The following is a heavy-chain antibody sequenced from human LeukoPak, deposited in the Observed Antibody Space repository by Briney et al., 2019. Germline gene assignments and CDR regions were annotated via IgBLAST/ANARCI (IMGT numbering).Heavy chain of an antibody. V-gene: IGHV4-59*01. Sequence: SETLSLTCTVSGGSISSYYWSWIRQPPGKGLEWIGCIYYSGSTNYNPSLKSRVTISVDTSKNQFSLKLSSVTAADTAVYYCARDLVTTVYYGMDVWGQGTTVTVSS. CDR2: IYYSGST. CDR3: ARDLVTTVYYGMDV. D-gene: IGHD4-4*01. CDR1: GGSISSYY. J-gene: IGHJ6*02.